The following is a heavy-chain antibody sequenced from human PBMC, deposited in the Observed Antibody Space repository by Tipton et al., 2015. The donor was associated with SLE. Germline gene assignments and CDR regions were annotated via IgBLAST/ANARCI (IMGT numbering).Heavy chain of an antibody. D-gene: IGHD6-19*01. V-gene: IGHV3-7*01. J-gene: IGHJ6*02. Sequence: SLRLSCEASGFTFSRYWMTWVRQAPGKGLEWVASIKQDGSEKYSVDSVKGRFSISRDNAKNSFYLQMNSLRAEDTAVYFCAREGGIAVALRTTLGYYGLDVWGQGTTVTVSS. CDR1: GFTFSRYW. CDR2: IKQDGSEK. CDR3: AREGGIAVALRTTLGYYGLDV.